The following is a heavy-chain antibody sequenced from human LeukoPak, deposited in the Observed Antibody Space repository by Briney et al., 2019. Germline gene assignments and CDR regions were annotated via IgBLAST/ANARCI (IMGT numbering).Heavy chain of an antibody. CDR1: GGSISSYY. V-gene: IGHV4-59*01. D-gene: IGHD3-10*01. CDR3: ARRIYGSGSYDYYYNMDV. J-gene: IGHJ6*03. CDR2: IYYSGRT. Sequence: SETLSLTCTVSGGSISSYYWSWIRQPPGQGLEWLGYIYYSGRTNYNPSLKSRATISVDTSKTQFSLRLSSVTAADTAVYYCARRIYGSGSYDYYYNMDVWGKGTTVTISS.